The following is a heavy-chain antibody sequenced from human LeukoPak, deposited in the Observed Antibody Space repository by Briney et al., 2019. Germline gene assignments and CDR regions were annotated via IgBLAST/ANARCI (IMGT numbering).Heavy chain of an antibody. CDR1: GGSISSGDYY. V-gene: IGHV4-30-4*08. CDR2: IYYSGST. Sequence: SETLSLTCTLSGGSISSGDYYWSWIRQPPGKGLERIGYIYYSGSTYYNPSLKSRVTISVDTSKNQFSLKLSSVTAADTAVYYCARELRGLLLIWGQGTLVTVSS. CDR3: ARELRGLLLI. D-gene: IGHD2-15*01. J-gene: IGHJ4*02.